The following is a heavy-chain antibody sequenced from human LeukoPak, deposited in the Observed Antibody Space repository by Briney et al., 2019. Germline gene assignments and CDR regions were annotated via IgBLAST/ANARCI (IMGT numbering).Heavy chain of an antibody. D-gene: IGHD3-22*01. Sequence: GGSLRLSCAASGFTFSDYYMSWIRQAPGKGLEWVSYISGSSSYTNYADSVKGRFTISRDNAKNSLYLQMNSLRAEDTAVYYCASINYYDSSGYPDYWGQGTLVTVSS. CDR2: ISGSSSYT. CDR3: ASINYYDSSGYPDY. V-gene: IGHV3-11*03. CDR1: GFTFSDYY. J-gene: IGHJ4*02.